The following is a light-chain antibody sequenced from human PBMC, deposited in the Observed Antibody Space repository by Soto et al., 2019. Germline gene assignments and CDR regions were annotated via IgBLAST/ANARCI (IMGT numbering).Light chain of an antibody. CDR2: DAS. CDR1: QNINSF. Sequence: DIVLTQSPVNLSLSPGERATLSCRASQNINSFLAWYQQRPGQAPRLLIYDASTRATGIPARFIGRGSVTDFSLTISDLAPEDSAVYYCQQRNNLPLTFGGGTKVEIK. J-gene: IGKJ4*01. V-gene: IGKV3-11*01. CDR3: QQRNNLPLT.